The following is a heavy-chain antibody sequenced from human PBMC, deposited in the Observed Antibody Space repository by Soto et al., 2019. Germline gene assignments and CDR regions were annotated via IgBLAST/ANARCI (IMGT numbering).Heavy chain of an antibody. CDR2: ISGSGGST. V-gene: IGHV3-23*01. J-gene: IGHJ4*02. CDR3: AKATYYDSSGYLAFDY. CDR1: GFTFSSYA. D-gene: IGHD3-22*01. Sequence: GSLRLSCAASGFTFSSYAMSWVRQAPGKGLEWVSAISGSGGSTYYADSVKGRFTISRDNSKNTLYLQMNSLRAEDTAVYYCAKATYYDSSGYLAFDYWGQGTLVTVSS.